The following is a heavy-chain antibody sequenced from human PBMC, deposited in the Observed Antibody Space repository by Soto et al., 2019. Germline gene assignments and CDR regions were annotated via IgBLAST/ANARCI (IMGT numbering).Heavy chain of an antibody. Sequence: PGGSLRLSCAASGFTFSSYAMSWVRQAPGKGLEWVSAISGSGGSTYYADSVKGRFTISRDNSKNTLYLQMNSLRAEDTAVYYRAKDRAARRFPTDGMDVWGQGTTVTVSS. V-gene: IGHV3-23*01. CDR1: GFTFSSYA. J-gene: IGHJ6*02. CDR2: ISGSGGST. D-gene: IGHD6-6*01. CDR3: AKDRAARRFPTDGMDV.